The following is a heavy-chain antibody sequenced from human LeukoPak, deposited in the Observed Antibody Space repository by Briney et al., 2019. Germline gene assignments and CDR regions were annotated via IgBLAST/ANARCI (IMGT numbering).Heavy chain of an antibody. V-gene: IGHV4-39*01. Sequence: KPSETLSLTCTVSGGSISSSSYYWGRIRQPPGQGVGWDGRIYYSGSTYYNPSLKSRVTISVDTSKNQFSLKLSSVTAADTAVYYCARRKGYSGNTHYFDYWGQGTLVTVSS. J-gene: IGHJ4*02. CDR3: ARRKGYSGNTHYFDY. CDR1: GGSISSSSYY. D-gene: IGHD5-12*01. CDR2: IYYSGST.